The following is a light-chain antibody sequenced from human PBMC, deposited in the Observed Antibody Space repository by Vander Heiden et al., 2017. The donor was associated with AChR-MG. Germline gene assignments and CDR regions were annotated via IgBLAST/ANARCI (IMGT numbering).Light chain of an antibody. CDR1: QSVSSN. Sequence: EIVMTQSPATLSVSPGERATLSCRASQSVSSNLAWYQQKPGQAPRLLIYGASTRATGIPDRFSGSGSGTEFILTISSRQSEDFAVYYCQHYNNWPPWTFGQGTKVEIK. CDR2: GAS. J-gene: IGKJ1*01. V-gene: IGKV3-15*01. CDR3: QHYNNWPPWT.